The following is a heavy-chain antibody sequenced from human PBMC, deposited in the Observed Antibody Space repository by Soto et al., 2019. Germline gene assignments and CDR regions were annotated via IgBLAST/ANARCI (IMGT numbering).Heavy chain of an antibody. Sequence: EVQLLEYGGGLVQPGGSLRLSCAASGFTFSTYAMTWVRQAPGKRLECVSGISDNGGRTYYADSVKGRFTISRDNSKNTLFLDMNSLRAEDTAIYYCAKDLHTTIPVATASWGQGTLVSVSS. CDR1: GFTFSTYA. J-gene: IGHJ5*02. CDR3: AKDLHTTIPVATAS. CDR2: ISDNGGRT. D-gene: IGHD6-19*01. V-gene: IGHV3-23*01.